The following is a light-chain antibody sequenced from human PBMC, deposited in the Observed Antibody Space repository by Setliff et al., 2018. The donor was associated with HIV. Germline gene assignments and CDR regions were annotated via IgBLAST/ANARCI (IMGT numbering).Light chain of an antibody. Sequence: QSVLTQPPSVSGAPGQRVTISCTGRRSNIGAGYEVHWYQQPPGTAPKVLIYSNTNRPSGVPDRFSGYKSGTSASLAISGLQAEDDADYYVQSYDSSLSASVFGTGPKVTVL. CDR3: QSYDSSLSASV. V-gene: IGLV1-40*01. CDR2: SNT. CDR1: RSNIGAGYE. J-gene: IGLJ1*01.